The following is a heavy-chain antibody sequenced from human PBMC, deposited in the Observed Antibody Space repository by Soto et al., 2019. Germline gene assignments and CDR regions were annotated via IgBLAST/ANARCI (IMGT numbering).Heavy chain of an antibody. D-gene: IGHD6-6*01. CDR2: VITIFGTA. J-gene: IGHJ6*02. Sequence: QVQLVQSGAEVRKPGSSVKVSCKASGGTFSSYAISWVRQAPGQGLEWRGGVITIFGTAHYSQQFQGRVTITADESTSPAHMELSSLRSEDTAVYYCARTGEHAIAASPAYYYGMYVWGQGTTVTVSS. CDR1: GGTFSSYA. V-gene: IGHV1-69*01. CDR3: ARTGEHAIAASPAYYYGMYV.